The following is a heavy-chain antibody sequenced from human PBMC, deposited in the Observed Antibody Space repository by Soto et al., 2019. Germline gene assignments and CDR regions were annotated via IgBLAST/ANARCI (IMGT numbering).Heavy chain of an antibody. CDR1: GGTFSSYA. J-gene: IGHJ6*02. V-gene: IGHV1-69*06. CDR2: IIPIFGTA. Sequence: ASVKVSCKASGGTFSSYAISWVRQAPGQGLEWMGGIIPIFGTANYAQKFQGRVTITADKSTSTAYMELSSLRSEDTAVYYCARGRYCSSTSCYFREDYYYYGMDVWGQGTTVTVSS. CDR3: ARGRYCSSTSCYFREDYYYYGMDV. D-gene: IGHD2-2*01.